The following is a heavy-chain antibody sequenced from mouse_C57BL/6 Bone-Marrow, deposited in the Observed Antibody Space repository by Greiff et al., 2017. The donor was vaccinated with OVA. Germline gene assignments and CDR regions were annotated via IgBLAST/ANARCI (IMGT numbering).Heavy chain of an antibody. D-gene: IGHD2-4*01. V-gene: IGHV2-5*01. CDR2: IWRGGST. CDR1: GFSLTSYG. J-gene: IGHJ2*01. CDR3: AKNCDYYDYDGY. Sequence: VQLMESGPGLVQPSQSLSITCTVSGFSLTSYGVHWVRQSPGKGLEWLGVIWRGGSTDYNAAFMSRLSITKDNSKSQVFFKMNSLQADDTAIYYCAKNCDYYDYDGYWGQGTTLTVSS.